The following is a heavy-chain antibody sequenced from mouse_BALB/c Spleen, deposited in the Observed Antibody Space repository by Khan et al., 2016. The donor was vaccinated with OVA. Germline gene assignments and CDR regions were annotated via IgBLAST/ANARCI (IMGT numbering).Heavy chain of an antibody. D-gene: IGHD1-1*01. CDR2: IWGDGST. CDR1: GFSLTSYG. Sequence: VQLQESGPGLVAPSQSLSITCTFSGFSLTSYGVSWVRQPQGKGLEWLGVIWGDGSTNYHSDLKSRLSISKDDSKSQVFLKLNSLQTDDTAPYYCVSFYYGGSFYAMDYWGQGTSVTVSS. V-gene: IGHV2-3*01. CDR3: VSFYYGGSFYAMDY. J-gene: IGHJ4*01.